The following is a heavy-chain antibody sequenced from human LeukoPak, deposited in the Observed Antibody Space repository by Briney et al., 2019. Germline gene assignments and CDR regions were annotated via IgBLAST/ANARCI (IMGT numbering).Heavy chain of an antibody. D-gene: IGHD2-2*01. J-gene: IGHJ4*02. Sequence: PGGSLTLSCAASGFTFSNYWFNCVRQAPGKRLEWGANMNEYGSEKYYVDSVRGRFTISRDNAENSLFLHMNSLRVEDTAVYRCARVLYCSSGNVIDFWGPGTLVTVSS. CDR2: MNEYGSEK. V-gene: IGHV3-7*01. CDR1: GFTFSNYW. CDR3: ARVLYCSSGNVIDF.